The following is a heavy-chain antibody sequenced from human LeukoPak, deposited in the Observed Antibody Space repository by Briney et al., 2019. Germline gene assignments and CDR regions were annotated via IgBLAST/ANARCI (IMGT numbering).Heavy chain of an antibody. CDR2: IYYSGST. CDR1: GGSISSYY. J-gene: IGHJ5*02. V-gene: IGHV4-59*01. D-gene: IGHD2-2*01. CDR3: ARARHGVLPALFDP. Sequence: SETLSLTCTVSGGSISSYYWSWLRQPPGKGLEWIGYIYYSGSTNCNPSLKSRVTISVNTSKNQFSLTLSSVTAAETAVYYCARARHGVLPALFDPWGQGTLVVVSS.